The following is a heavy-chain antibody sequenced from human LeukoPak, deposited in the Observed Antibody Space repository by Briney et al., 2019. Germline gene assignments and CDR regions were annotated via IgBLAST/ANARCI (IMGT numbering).Heavy chain of an antibody. D-gene: IGHD3-10*01. V-gene: IGHV3-30*18. CDR1: GFTFSSYG. CDR3: AKVRLSGSGSYYMVDY. CDR2: ISYDGSNK. J-gene: IGHJ4*02. Sequence: PGGSLRLSCAASGFTFSSYGMHWVCQAPGKGLEWVAVISYDGSNKYYADSVKGRFTISRDNSKNTLYLQMNSLRAEDTAVYYCAKVRLSGSGSYYMVDYWGQGTLVTVSS.